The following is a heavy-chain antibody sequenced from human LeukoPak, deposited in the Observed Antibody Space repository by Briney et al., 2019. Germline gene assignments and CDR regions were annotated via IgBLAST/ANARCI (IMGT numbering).Heavy chain of an antibody. J-gene: IGHJ5*02. CDR1: GGSITSGSFY. D-gene: IGHD3-10*01. Sequence: PSETLSLTCTVSGGSITSGSFYWAWIRQSAGKGLEWIVRIYSSGITNYNPSLKSRLTMSINTSKSQFFLNLSSLTAADTAVYYCARGITGRGRFDPWGQGTLVTVSS. V-gene: IGHV4-61*02. CDR3: ARGITGRGRFDP. CDR2: IYSSGIT.